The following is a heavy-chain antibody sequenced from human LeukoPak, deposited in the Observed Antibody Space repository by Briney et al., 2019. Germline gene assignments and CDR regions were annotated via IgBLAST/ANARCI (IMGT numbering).Heavy chain of an antibody. CDR2: IWYDGSNK. D-gene: IGHD4-23*01. CDR3: ARAGDYGGNSGVY. CDR1: QFTFSNHG. J-gene: IGHJ4*02. Sequence: GGSLRLSCAASQFTFSNHGMHWVRQAPGKGLEWVAVIWYDGSNKYYADSVKGRFTISRDNSKNTLYLQMNSLRAEDTAVYYCARAGDYGGNSGVYWGQGTLVTVSS. V-gene: IGHV3-33*01.